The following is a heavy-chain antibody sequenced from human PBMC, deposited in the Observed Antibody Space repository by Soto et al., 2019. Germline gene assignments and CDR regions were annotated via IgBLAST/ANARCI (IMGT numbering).Heavy chain of an antibody. D-gene: IGHD2-2*01. CDR1: GFTFSSYG. V-gene: IGHV3-33*01. CDR2: IWYDGSNK. CDR3: ARDLGYCSSTSCYRVPYYYYGMDV. Sequence: QVQLVESGGGVVQPGRSLRLSCAASGFTFSSYGMHWVRQAPGKGLEWVAVIWYDGSNKYYADSVKGRFTISRDNSKNTLYLQMNSLRAEDTAVYYCARDLGYCSSTSCYRVPYYYYGMDVWGQGTTVTVSS. J-gene: IGHJ6*02.